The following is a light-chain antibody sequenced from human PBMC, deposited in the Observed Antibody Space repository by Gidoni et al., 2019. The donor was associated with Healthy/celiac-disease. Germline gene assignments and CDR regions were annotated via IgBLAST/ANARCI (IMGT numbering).Light chain of an antibody. CDR1: SSNIGAGYD. J-gene: IGLJ2*01. CDR2: VNS. CDR3: QSYDSSLSGSEV. Sequence: QSVLTQPPSVSGALGQSVTISCTGSSSNIGAGYDVHWYQQLPGTAPKLLIYVNSNRPSGVPDRFSGSKSGTSASLAITGLQAEDEADYYCQSYDSSLSGSEVFGGGTKLTVL. V-gene: IGLV1-40*01.